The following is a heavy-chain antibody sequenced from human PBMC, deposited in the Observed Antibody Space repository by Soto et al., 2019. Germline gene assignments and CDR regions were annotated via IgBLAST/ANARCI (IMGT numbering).Heavy chain of an antibody. V-gene: IGHV3-23*01. Sequence: GGSLRLCCAASGFTFSSYAMSWVRQAPGKGLEWVSAISGSGGSTYYADSVKGRFTISRDNSKNTLYLQMNSLRAEDTAVYYCAKGGQQLILRDYFDYWGQGTLVTVSS. CDR3: AKGGQQLILRDYFDY. CDR1: GFTFSSYA. J-gene: IGHJ4*02. CDR2: ISGSGGST. D-gene: IGHD6-13*01.